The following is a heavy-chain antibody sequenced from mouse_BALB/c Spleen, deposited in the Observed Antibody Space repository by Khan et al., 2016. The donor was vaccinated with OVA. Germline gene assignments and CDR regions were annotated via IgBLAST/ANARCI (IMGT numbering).Heavy chain of an antibody. Sequence: QVQLQQSGAELAKPGASVKMSCKASGYTFINYWILWVKQRPGQGLEWIGYINPSTGYTEYNQNFKDKATLTADKSSSTAYMQLSSLTSEDSAFYYCARCGLRWDFDYWGQGTTLTVSS. CDR3: ARCGLRWDFDY. D-gene: IGHD1-1*01. CDR1: GYTFINYW. CDR2: INPSTGYT. V-gene: IGHV1-7*01. J-gene: IGHJ2*01.